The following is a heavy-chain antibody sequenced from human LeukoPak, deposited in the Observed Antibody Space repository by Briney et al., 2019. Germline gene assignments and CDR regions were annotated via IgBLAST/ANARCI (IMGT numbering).Heavy chain of an antibody. Sequence: PGGSLRLSCSASGFTFSSYAMYWVRQAPGKGLEYDSAIISNGDSAYYADSVKGRFTISRDNSRNTLYLQMSRLRAEDTAVYYCVGFRSTAGLYWGQGTLVTVSS. CDR3: VGFRSTAGLY. CDR1: GFTFSSYA. J-gene: IGHJ4*02. CDR2: IISNGDSA. V-gene: IGHV3-64D*06. D-gene: IGHD6-13*01.